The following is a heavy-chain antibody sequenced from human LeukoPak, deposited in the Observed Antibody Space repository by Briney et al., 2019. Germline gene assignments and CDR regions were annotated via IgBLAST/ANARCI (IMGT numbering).Heavy chain of an antibody. CDR3: AKDRAIVVVALDY. V-gene: IGHV3-23*01. CDR2: TSGSGGST. D-gene: IGHD2-2*01. J-gene: IGHJ4*02. Sequence: PGGSLRLSCAASGFTFSSYAMSWVRQAPGKGLEWVSATSGSGGSTYYADSVKGRFTISRDNSKNTLYLQMNSLRAEDTAVYYCAKDRAIVVVALDYWGQGTLVTVSS. CDR1: GFTFSSYA.